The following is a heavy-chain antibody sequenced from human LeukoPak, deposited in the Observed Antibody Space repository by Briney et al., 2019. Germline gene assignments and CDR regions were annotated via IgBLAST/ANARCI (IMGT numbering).Heavy chain of an antibody. CDR1: GYTFTSYY. CDR2: INPSGGST. CDR3: ARDRGYSSGYYE. Sequence: ASVKVSCKASGYTFTSYYMHWVRQAPGQGLEWMGIINPSGGSTTYAQKFQGRVAITADKSTSTAYMELSSLRSEDTAVYYCARDRGYSSGYYEWGQGTLVTVSS. D-gene: IGHD3-22*01. J-gene: IGHJ4*02. V-gene: IGHV1-46*01.